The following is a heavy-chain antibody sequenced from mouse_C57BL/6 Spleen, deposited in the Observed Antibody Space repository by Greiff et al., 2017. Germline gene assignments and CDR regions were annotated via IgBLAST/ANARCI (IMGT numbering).Heavy chain of an antibody. CDR3: ARSGSFYDSSMDY. Sequence: QVQLKQPGAELVMPGASVKLSCKASGYTFTSYWMHWVKQRPGQGLEWIGEIDPSDSYTNYNQKFKGKSTLTVDKSSSTAYMQLSSLTSEDSAVYYCARSGSFYDSSMDYWGQGTSVTVSS. CDR2: IDPSDSYT. J-gene: IGHJ4*01. V-gene: IGHV1-69*01. CDR1: GYTFTSYW. D-gene: IGHD2-3*01.